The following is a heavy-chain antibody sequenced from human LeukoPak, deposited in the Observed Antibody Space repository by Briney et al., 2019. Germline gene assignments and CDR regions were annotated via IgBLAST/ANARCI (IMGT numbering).Heavy chain of an antibody. CDR2: IYPGESDT. J-gene: IGHJ6*03. Sequence: GESLKISCKDSGYSFTSYWIGWVRQMPGNGLAWMRIIYPGESDTRYSLSFQGHVTLTADKSTSTAYLQWSSLKASDPAMYYCASLPGAIRPGYYYMDVCGKGTTVTVSS. CDR3: ASLPGAIRPGYYYMDV. D-gene: IGHD6-6*01. CDR1: GYSFTSYW. V-gene: IGHV5-51*06.